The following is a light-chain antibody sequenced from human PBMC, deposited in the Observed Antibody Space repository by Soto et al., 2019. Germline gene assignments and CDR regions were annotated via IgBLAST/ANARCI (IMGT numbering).Light chain of an antibody. Sequence: EIELTQSPGTLSLSPGERATLSCRASQSVSNSFLAWYQQKPGQAPRLLIYGASSRSTGIPDRFSGSGSGTDFTLTISRLEPEDVAAYYCQQYGSSPLTFGGGTKVEIK. CDR2: GAS. CDR3: QQYGSSPLT. CDR1: QSVSNSF. J-gene: IGKJ4*01. V-gene: IGKV3-20*01.